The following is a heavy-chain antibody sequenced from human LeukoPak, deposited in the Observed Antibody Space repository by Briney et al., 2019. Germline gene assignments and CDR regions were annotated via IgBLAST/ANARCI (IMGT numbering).Heavy chain of an antibody. CDR1: GGSISNYF. J-gene: IGHJ4*02. Sequence: SETLSVTCTDSGGSISNYFWSWIRQPAGKGLEWIGRIYTSGSTNYTPSLKSRVTMSADTSKNQPSLKLSSVTAADTAMYYCARNHIARDYWGQGTLVTVSS. V-gene: IGHV4-4*07. D-gene: IGHD2-21*01. CDR2: IYTSGST. CDR3: ARNHIARDY.